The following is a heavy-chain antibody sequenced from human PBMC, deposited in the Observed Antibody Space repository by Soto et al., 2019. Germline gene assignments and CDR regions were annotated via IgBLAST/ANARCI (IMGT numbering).Heavy chain of an antibody. CDR3: ARDDFWSGSPYYYYGMDV. V-gene: IGHV3-30-3*01. J-gene: IGHJ6*02. CDR1: GFTFSSYA. Sequence: GGSLRLSCAASGFTFSSYAMHWVRQAPGKGLEWVAVISYDGSNKYYADSVKGRFTISRDNSKSTLYLQMNSLRAEDTAVYYCARDDFWSGSPYYYYGMDVWGQGTTVTVSS. D-gene: IGHD3-3*01. CDR2: ISYDGSNK.